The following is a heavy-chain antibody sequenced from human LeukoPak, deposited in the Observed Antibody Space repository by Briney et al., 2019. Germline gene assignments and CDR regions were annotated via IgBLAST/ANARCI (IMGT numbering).Heavy chain of an antibody. CDR1: GFTFRTYW. CDR2: IKHDGSEK. J-gene: IGHJ4*02. CDR3: ARDQYDSWSRRGNFDS. Sequence: GGSLRLSCAASGFTFRTYWMSWVRQAPGKGLEWVANIKHDGSEKNYVDSVKGRFTVSRDNTKNFLYLQMNSLRAEDTGVFYCARDQYDSWSRRGNFDSWGQGTLVIVSS. D-gene: IGHD3-3*01. V-gene: IGHV3-7*03.